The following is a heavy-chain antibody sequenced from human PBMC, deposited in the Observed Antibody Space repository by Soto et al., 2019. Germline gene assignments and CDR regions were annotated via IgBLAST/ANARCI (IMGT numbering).Heavy chain of an antibody. CDR2: IYYTGST. D-gene: IGHD2-15*01. J-gene: IGHJ4*02. CDR3: ARVHRYCSGGSCYLIDY. CDR1: GGSISGYY. V-gene: IGHV4-59*01. Sequence: QVQLQESGPGLVKPSETLSLTCTVSGGSISGYYWSWIRQPPGEGLEWIGYIYYTGSTDYSPSLKRRVTISLDTPKRQFSLKLSSVTAADTAVYYCARVHRYCSGGSCYLIDYWGQGTLVTVSS.